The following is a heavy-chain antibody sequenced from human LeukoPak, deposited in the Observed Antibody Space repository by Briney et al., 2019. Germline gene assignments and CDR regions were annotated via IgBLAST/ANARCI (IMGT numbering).Heavy chain of an antibody. D-gene: IGHD3-22*01. CDR1: GFTFSSYG. Sequence: PGGSLRLSCAASGFTFSSYGMHWVRQAPGKGLEWVAVIWYDGSNKYYADSVKGRFTISRDNSKNTLYLQMNSLRAEDTAVYYCAKGGYYDSSGYYRERISYYFDYWGQGTLVTVSS. CDR3: AKGGYYDSSGYYRERISYYFDY. V-gene: IGHV3-33*06. J-gene: IGHJ4*02. CDR2: IWYDGSNK.